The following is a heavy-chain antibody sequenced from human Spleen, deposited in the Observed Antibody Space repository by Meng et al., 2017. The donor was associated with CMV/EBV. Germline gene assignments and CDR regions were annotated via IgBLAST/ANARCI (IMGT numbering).Heavy chain of an antibody. V-gene: IGHV1-2*02. Sequence: ASVKVSCKASGYTFTAYYINWVRQAPGQGLEWMGWINPNSGGTNYAQKFQGRVTMTTDKSTTTAYMELTGLRSDDTAIYYCARDGGSRGVYFDSWGQGTLVTVSS. J-gene: IGHJ4*02. CDR2: INPNSGGT. CDR1: GYTFTAYY. CDR3: ARDGGSRGVYFDS. D-gene: IGHD1-26*01.